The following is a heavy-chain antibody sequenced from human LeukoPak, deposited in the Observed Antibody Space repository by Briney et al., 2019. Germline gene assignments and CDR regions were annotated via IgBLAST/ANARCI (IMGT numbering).Heavy chain of an antibody. CDR1: GFTLSSYA. CDR2: IGDSGATT. J-gene: IGHJ4*02. CDR3: ASFHYYGSGAYYLSY. D-gene: IGHD3-10*01. Sequence: GGSLILSCAASGFTLSSYAMSWVRQAPGKGLEWVSDIGDSGATTYYADSVKGRFTISRDNSKNTLYLQMSSLRAEDTAVYFCASFHYYGSGAYYLSYWGQGTLVTVSS. V-gene: IGHV3-23*01.